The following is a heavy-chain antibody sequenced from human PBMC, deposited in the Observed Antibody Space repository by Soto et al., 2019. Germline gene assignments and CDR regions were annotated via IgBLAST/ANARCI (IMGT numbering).Heavy chain of an antibody. CDR2: INVYNGNT. V-gene: IGHV1-18*01. CDR1: GYTFTSYG. J-gene: IGHJ4*02. Sequence: QVQLVQSGAEVKKPGASVKVSCKASGYTFTSYGISWVRQAPGQGLEWMGWINVYNGNTNYAQKLQGRVTMTTDTATSTAYLDLXSLXXXXXXXXXXXXXTSRXEYDYWGQGTLVT. CDR3: XXXTSRXEYDY. D-gene: IGHD3-10*01.